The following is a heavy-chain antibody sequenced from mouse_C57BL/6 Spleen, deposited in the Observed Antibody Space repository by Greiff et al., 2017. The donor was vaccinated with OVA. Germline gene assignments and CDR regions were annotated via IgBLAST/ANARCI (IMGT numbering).Heavy chain of an antibody. CDR2: IDPSDSYT. J-gene: IGHJ1*03. CDR1: GYTFTSYW. D-gene: IGHD2-12*01. V-gene: IGHV1-50*01. Sequence: QVQLKQPGAELVKPGASVKLSCKASGYTFTSYWMQWVKQRPGQGLEWIGEIDPSDSYTNYNQKFKGKATLTVDTSSSTAYMQLSSLTSEDSAVYYCARRIRRGYFDVWGTGTTVTVSS. CDR3: ARRIRRGYFDV.